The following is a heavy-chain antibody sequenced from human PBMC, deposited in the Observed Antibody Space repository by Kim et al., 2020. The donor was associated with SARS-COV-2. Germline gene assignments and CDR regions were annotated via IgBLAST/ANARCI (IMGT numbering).Heavy chain of an antibody. CDR3: AQSGGKPTAEYFQH. CDR2: IWYDGSNK. Sequence: GGSLRLSCAASGFTFSSYGMHWVRQAPGKGLEWVAVIWYDGSNKYYADSVKGRFTISRDNSKNTLYLQMNSLRAEDTAVYYCAQSGGKPTAEYFQHWGQGTLVTVSS. J-gene: IGHJ1*01. D-gene: IGHD1-26*01. V-gene: IGHV3-33*01. CDR1: GFTFSSYG.